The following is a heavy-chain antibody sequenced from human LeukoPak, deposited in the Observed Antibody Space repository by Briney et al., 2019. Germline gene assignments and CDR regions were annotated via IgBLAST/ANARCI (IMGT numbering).Heavy chain of an antibody. CDR1: GFTFSSYS. Sequence: PGGSLRLSCAASGFTFSSYSMNWVRQAPGKGLEWVSFISSSSSYIYYADSVKGRFTISRDNAKNSLYLQMNSLRAEDTAVYYCARGHVPAAILGDWFDPWGQGTLVTVSS. J-gene: IGHJ5*02. CDR2: ISSSSSYI. V-gene: IGHV3-21*01. D-gene: IGHD2-2*02. CDR3: ARGHVPAAILGDWFDP.